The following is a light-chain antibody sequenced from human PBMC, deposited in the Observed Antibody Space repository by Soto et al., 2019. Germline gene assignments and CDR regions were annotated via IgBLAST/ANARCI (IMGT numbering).Light chain of an antibody. Sequence: IQMTQSPSSVSASVGDRVTITCRASQDIGTWLAWFQQKPGKAPQLLISSTSSLQSGVPSRFSGSGSGTDFTLTICGLQPEDFATYYCQQANSFLFTFGGGTKVEIK. CDR1: QDIGTW. V-gene: IGKV1-12*01. J-gene: IGKJ4*01. CDR3: QQANSFLFT. CDR2: STS.